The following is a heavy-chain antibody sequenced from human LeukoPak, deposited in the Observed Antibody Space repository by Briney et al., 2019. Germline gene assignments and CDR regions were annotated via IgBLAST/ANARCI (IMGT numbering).Heavy chain of an antibody. V-gene: IGHV4-30-4*01. CDR3: ARTVVEDAFDI. Sequence: TSETLSLTCTVSGGSISSGDYYWSWIRQPPGKGLEWIGYIYYSGSTYYNPSHKSRVTISVDTSKNQFSLKLSSVTAADTAVYYCARTVVEDAFDIWGQGTMVTVSS. CDR2: IYYSGST. D-gene: IGHD2-2*01. J-gene: IGHJ3*02. CDR1: GGSISSGDYY.